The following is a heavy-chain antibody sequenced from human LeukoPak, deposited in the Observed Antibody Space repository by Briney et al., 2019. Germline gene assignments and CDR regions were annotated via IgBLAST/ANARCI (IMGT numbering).Heavy chain of an antibody. CDR2: ISAYNGNT. Sequence: ASVKVSCKASGYTFTSYGISWVRQAPGQGLEGMGWISAYNGNTNYAQKLQGRVTMTTETYPRKDSMELRSLRSDHTAVYYCARASTAAGRGYFDYWGQGTLVSVSS. D-gene: IGHD6-13*01. CDR3: ARASTAAGRGYFDY. V-gene: IGHV1-18*01. J-gene: IGHJ4*02. CDR1: GYTFTSYG.